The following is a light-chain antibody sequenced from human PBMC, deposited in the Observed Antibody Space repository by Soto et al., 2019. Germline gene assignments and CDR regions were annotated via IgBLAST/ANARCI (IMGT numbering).Light chain of an antibody. CDR3: QQFKNYPIT. Sequence: DIQMTQSPSSLSASVGDRFTITCRASQGISSYLAWYQQKPGAAPKLLIYAASALHSGVPSRFSGSGSGTDFTLTISSLHPEDFAVYFCQQFKNYPITFGQGTRLEIK. J-gene: IGKJ5*01. CDR2: AAS. V-gene: IGKV1-9*01. CDR1: QGISSY.